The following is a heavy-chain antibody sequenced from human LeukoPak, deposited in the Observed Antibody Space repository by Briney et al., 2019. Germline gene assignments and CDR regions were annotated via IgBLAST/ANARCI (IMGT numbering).Heavy chain of an antibody. CDR3: ARHFRTRWLLGAYYFDY. V-gene: IGHV4-34*01. Sequence: PGGSLRLSCAASGFTFSSYSMNWMRQPPRKGLNWMGEINHSGSTNYNPSLQNRATIYIDTSNNEFALTLGALSAACTPGHYCARHFRTRWLLGAYYFDYWGQGTLVTVSS. D-gene: IGHD5-24*01. J-gene: IGHJ4*02. CDR1: GFTFSSYS. CDR2: INHSGST.